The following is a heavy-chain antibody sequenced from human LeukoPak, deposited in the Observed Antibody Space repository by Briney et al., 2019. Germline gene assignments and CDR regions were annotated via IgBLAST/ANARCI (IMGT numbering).Heavy chain of an antibody. CDR1: GYTFSAYY. J-gene: IGHJ4*02. V-gene: IGHV1-18*04. CDR3: ARGEYYDSSGYYPYDY. Sequence: VSVKVSCKASGYTFSAYYVHWVRQAPGQGLEWMGWISAYSGNTNYAQKLQGRVTMTTDTSTSTAYMELRSLRSDDTAVYYCARGEYYDSSGYYPYDYWGQGTLVTVSS. D-gene: IGHD3-22*01. CDR2: ISAYSGNT.